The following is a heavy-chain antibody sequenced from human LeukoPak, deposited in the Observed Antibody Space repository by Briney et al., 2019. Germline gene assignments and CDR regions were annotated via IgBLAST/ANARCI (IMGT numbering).Heavy chain of an antibody. V-gene: IGHV3-33*01. CDR3: AREVTVSQAAFDI. Sequence: GGSLRLSRAASGFTFSSYGMHWVRQAPGKGLEWVAVIWYDGSNKYYADSVKGRFTISRDNSKNTLYLQMNSLRAEDTAVYYCAREVTVSQAAFDIWGQGTLVTVSS. J-gene: IGHJ3*02. CDR2: IWYDGSNK. CDR1: GFTFSSYG. D-gene: IGHD4-17*01.